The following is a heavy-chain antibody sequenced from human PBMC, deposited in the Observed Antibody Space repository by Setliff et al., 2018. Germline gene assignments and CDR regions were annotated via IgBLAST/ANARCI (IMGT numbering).Heavy chain of an antibody. CDR1: GFRFTNFG. V-gene: IGHV1-3*01. CDR3: ARDKGYDSSGYYFYYYYYMDV. D-gene: IGHD3-22*01. Sequence: ASVKVSCKTSGFRFTNFGFSWVRQAPGQRLEWMGWINPGNGNTKYSQKFQGRVTITRDTSASTAYMELSSLRSEDTAVYYCARDKGYDSSGYYFYYYYYMDVWGKGTTVTVSS. J-gene: IGHJ6*03. CDR2: INPGNGNT.